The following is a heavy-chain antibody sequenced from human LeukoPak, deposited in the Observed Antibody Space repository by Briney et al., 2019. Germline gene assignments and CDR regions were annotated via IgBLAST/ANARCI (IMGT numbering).Heavy chain of an antibody. CDR1: GFIFSSHA. J-gene: IGHJ4*02. CDR2: IAHDGSNK. D-gene: IGHD5-12*01. Sequence: GGSQRLFCAASGFIFSSHAMQWVRQAPGKGLEWVAAIAHDGSNKYHAGSVKGRFTISRDNSKTTVYMQMNSLRAEDTAVYYCAKDHGYDFGDYFDSSGPGILVTVSS. V-gene: IGHV3-30*04. CDR3: AKDHGYDFGDYFDS.